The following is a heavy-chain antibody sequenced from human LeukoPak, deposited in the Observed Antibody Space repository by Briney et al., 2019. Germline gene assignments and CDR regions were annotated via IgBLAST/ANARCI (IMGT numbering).Heavy chain of an antibody. CDR2: ISYDGSNK. D-gene: IGHD6-13*01. V-gene: IGHV3-30*18. CDR1: GFTFSSYG. Sequence: GGSLRLSCAASGFTFSSYGMHWVRQAPGKGLEGVAVISYDGSNKYYADSVKGRFTISRDNSKNTLYLQMNSLRAEDTAVYYCAKDHSSSWPELSYWGQGTLVTVSS. J-gene: IGHJ4*02. CDR3: AKDHSSSWPELSY.